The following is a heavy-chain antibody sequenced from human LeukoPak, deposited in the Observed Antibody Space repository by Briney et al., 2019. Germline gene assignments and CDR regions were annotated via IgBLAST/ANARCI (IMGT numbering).Heavy chain of an antibody. V-gene: IGHV1-2*02. J-gene: IGHJ4*02. CDR1: GYTFTGYY. Sequence: GASVKVSCKASGYTFTGYYMHWVRQAPGQGLEWMGWINPNSGGTNYAQKFQGRVTMTRDTSISTAYMELSRLRSDDTAVYYCAREIHHCSGGSCYSYYFDYWGQGTLVTVSS. CDR2: INPNSGGT. CDR3: AREIHHCSGGSCYSYYFDY. D-gene: IGHD2-15*01.